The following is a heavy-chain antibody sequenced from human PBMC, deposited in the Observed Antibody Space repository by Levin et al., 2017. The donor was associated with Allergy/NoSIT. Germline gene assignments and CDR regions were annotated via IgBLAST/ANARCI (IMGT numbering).Heavy chain of an antibody. D-gene: IGHD5-18*01. CDR1: GFSLRTSGVG. V-gene: IGHV2-5*02. Sequence: QTLSLPCTFSGFSLRTSGVGVGWIRQPPGKALEWLALIYWDDDKRYSPSLKSRLTITKDTSKNQVVLTMTNMDPVDTATYYCAHILSDTAMAHTFDYWGQGTLVTVSS. CDR3: AHILSDTAMAHTFDY. CDR2: IYWDDDK. J-gene: IGHJ4*02.